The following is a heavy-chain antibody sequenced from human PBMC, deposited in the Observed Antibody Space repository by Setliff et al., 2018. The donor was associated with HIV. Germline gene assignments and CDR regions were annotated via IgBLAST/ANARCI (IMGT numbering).Heavy chain of an antibody. J-gene: IGHJ4*02. CDR2: LSGSGGST. D-gene: IGHD3-10*01. Sequence: PGGSLRLSCAASELTFSNYAMTWVRQAPGKGLEWVSSLSGSGGSTYYADSVKGRFTISRDNSKNTLYLQMNSLRAEDTAVYYCAKGRTYYYGSGSYLVHFDYWGQGTLVTVSS. V-gene: IGHV3-23*01. CDR3: AKGRTYYYGSGSYLVHFDY. CDR1: ELTFSNYA.